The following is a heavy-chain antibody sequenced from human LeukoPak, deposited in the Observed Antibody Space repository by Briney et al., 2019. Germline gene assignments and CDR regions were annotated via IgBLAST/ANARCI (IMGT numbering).Heavy chain of an antibody. J-gene: IGHJ4*02. CDR1: GGSLSGYY. D-gene: IGHD5-18*01. CDR2: INHSGST. Sequence: SETLSLTCAVYGGSLSGYYWSWIRQPPGKGLEWIGEINHSGSTNYNPSLKSRVTISVDTSKNQFSLKLSSVTAADTAVYYCARGVCGGYSYGPSFDYWGQGTLVTVSS. V-gene: IGHV4-34*01. CDR3: ARGVCGGYSYGPSFDY.